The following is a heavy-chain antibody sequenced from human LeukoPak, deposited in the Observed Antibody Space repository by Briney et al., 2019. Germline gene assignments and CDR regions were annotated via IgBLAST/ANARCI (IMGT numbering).Heavy chain of an antibody. CDR2: IYTSGST. CDR1: PGSISRGSYS. V-gene: IGHV4-61*02. Sequence: QVQLLESGPGLVKPSQSLSLTCAVSPGSISRGSYSGRWIRQPAATGLEWSGRIYTSGSTNYNPSLRSRVTISVDTSKNQFSLKLSSVTAADTAVYYCARVYCSSTSCWFDPWGQGTLVTVSS. J-gene: IGHJ5*02. D-gene: IGHD2-2*01. CDR3: ARVYCSSTSCWFDP.